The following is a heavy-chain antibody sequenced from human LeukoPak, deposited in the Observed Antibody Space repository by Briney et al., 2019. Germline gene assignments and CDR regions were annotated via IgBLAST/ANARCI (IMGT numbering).Heavy chain of an antibody. CDR2: INQDGSDK. Sequence: GGSLRLSCAASGFSFSNYRMGWVSQAPGKGLEWVANINQDGSDKYYVEPLQGRFTISRDNAKNSLYLQMNSLTAEDTAVYYCARDRAVVPAAMGYWGQGTLVTVSS. CDR3: ARDRAVVPAAMGY. D-gene: IGHD2-2*01. CDR1: GFSFSNYR. V-gene: IGHV3-7*01. J-gene: IGHJ4*02.